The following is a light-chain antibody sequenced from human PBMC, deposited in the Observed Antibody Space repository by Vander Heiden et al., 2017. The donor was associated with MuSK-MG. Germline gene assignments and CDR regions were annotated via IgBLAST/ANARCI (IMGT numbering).Light chain of an antibody. J-gene: IGKJ4*01. CDR2: DAS. CDR3: QQDDNLPIT. Sequence: DIQMTQSPSALSASVGDRVTITCQASQDISNYLHWYQQKPGKAPKLLIYDASNLETGVPSRFSGSGSGTAFTFTISSLQPEDLATYYCQQDDNLPITFGGGTKVEIK. V-gene: IGKV1-33*01. CDR1: QDISNY.